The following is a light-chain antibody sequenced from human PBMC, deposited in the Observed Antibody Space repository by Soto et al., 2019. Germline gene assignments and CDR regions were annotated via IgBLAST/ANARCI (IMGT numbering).Light chain of an antibody. J-gene: IGKJ3*01. Sequence: EIVLTQSPDTLSLSPGERATLSCRASQSVSSSLAWYQQKPGQAPRLLIYDASNRATGIPARFRGSGSGTDFNLTISSLEPEDFAVYYCQQRSNWPPEVTFGPGTKVDIK. CDR1: QSVSSS. CDR3: QQRSNWPPEVT. CDR2: DAS. V-gene: IGKV3-11*01.